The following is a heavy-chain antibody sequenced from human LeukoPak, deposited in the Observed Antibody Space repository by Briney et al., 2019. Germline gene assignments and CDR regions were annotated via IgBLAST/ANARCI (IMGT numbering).Heavy chain of an antibody. CDR1: GGSISSGSYY. Sequence: PSETLSLTCTVSGGSISSGSYYWSWIRQPAGKGLEWIGRIYTSGSTNYNPSLKSRVTISVDTSKNQFSLKLSSVTAADTAVYYCARHFADYGGNMVLFDYWGQGTLVTVSS. D-gene: IGHD4-23*01. J-gene: IGHJ4*02. CDR2: IYTSGST. V-gene: IGHV4-61*02. CDR3: ARHFADYGGNMVLFDY.